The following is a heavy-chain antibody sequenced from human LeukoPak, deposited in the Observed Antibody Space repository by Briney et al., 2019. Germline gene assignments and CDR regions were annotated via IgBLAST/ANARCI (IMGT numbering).Heavy chain of an antibody. J-gene: IGHJ4*02. V-gene: IGHV1-8*03. D-gene: IGHD2-21*02. CDR1: GYTFTSYD. CDR3: ARAPRVVTASLFDY. Sequence: ASVKVSCKASGYTFTSYDINWVRQATGQGLEWMGWMNPNSGNTGYAQKFQGRVTITRNTSISTAYMELSSLRSEDTAVHYCARAPRVVTASLFDYWGQGTLVTVSS. CDR2: MNPNSGNT.